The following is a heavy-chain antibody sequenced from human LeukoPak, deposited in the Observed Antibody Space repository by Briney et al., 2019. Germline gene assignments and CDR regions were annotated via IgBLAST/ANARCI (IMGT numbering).Heavy chain of an antibody. Sequence: GGSLRLSCAAPGFTFSSYAMHWVRQAPGKGLEWVAVISYDGGNKYYADSVKGRFTISRDNSKKTLYLQMNSLSAEDTAVYYCARDRGQYYYDSSGYNHLFDYWGQGTLVTVSS. CDR2: ISYDGGNK. D-gene: IGHD3-22*01. J-gene: IGHJ4*02. CDR1: GFTFSSYA. CDR3: ARDRGQYYYDSSGYNHLFDY. V-gene: IGHV3-30*04.